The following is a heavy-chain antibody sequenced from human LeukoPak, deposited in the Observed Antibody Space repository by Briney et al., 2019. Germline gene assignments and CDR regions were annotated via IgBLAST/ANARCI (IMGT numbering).Heavy chain of an antibody. D-gene: IGHD2-21*01. V-gene: IGHV4-39*07. CDR3: ARDPFPYALYYFDY. Sequence: SETLSLTCTVSGGSISDSSYYWGWIRQPPGKGLEWIATIYYSGSTYYNPSLRSRVTISVDTSKDQFSLKLSSVTAADTAVYYCARDPFPYALYYFDYWGQGTLVTVSS. CDR2: IYYSGST. J-gene: IGHJ4*02. CDR1: GGSISDSSYY.